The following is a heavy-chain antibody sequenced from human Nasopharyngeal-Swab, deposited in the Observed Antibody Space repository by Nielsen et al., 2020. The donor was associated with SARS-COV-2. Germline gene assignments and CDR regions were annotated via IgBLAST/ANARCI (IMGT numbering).Heavy chain of an antibody. J-gene: IGHJ6*03. CDR1: GFNFRHSA. CDR3: ARNDNGLVIWYYYYMDV. V-gene: IGHV3-23*03. Sequence: GESLKISCTASGFNFRHSAMSWVRLAPGKGLEWVSGIGTGGGRADYADSVKGRFTISRDNSKNTLYLQLNSLRVEDTAVYYCARNDNGLVIWYYYYMDVWGKGTTVTVTS. CDR2: IGTGGGRA. D-gene: IGHD2-15*01.